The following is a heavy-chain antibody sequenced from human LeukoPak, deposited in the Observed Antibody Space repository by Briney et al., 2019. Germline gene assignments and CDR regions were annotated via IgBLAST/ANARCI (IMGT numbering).Heavy chain of an antibody. CDR3: ARRGGGGRAFDI. V-gene: IGHV4-4*09. CDR1: GGSISSYY. D-gene: IGHD3-16*01. J-gene: IGHJ3*02. Sequence: SETLSPTCTVSGGSISSYYWSWIRQPPGKGLEWIGYIYTSGSTNYNPSLKSRVTISVDTSKNQCSLKLSSATAADTAVYYCARRGGGGRAFDIWGQGTMVTVSS. CDR2: IYTSGST.